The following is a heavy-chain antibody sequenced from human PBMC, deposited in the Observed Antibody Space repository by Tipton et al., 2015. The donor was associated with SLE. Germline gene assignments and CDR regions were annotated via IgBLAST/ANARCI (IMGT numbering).Heavy chain of an antibody. V-gene: IGHV1-8*01. J-gene: IGHJ6*04. Sequence: QLVQSGAEVKKPGASVKVSRKASGYTFTTYDINWVRQATGQGLEWMGWMNPNSGNTGYAQKLQGRVTMTRNTSMSTASMELSSLRSEDTAVYYCARVPVRTIGGFGRFRMDVWGKGTTVTVSS. CDR3: ARVPVRTIGGFGRFRMDV. CDR1: GYTFTTYD. D-gene: IGHD2-15*01. CDR2: MNPNSGNT.